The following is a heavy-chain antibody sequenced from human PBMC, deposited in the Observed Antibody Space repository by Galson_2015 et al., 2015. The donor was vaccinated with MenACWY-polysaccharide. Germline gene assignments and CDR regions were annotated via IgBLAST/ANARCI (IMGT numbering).Heavy chain of an antibody. V-gene: IGHV4-39*07. D-gene: IGHD1-26*01. CDR3: ARGVGTTGFDS. CDR1: SGSFTCGNYY. J-gene: IGHJ4*02. Sequence: ETLSLTCTVSSGSFTCGNYYWGWIRQPPGQGLEYIVTIYNDGRIYNSPSLKSRVSISVDTSKNQFSLKLTSVAAADTAIYYCARGVGTTGFDSWGQGSLVTVSS. CDR2: IYNDGRI.